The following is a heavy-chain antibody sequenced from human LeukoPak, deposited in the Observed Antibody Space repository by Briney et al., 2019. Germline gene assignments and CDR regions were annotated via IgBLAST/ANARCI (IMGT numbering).Heavy chain of an antibody. CDR3: AREGDTAMAFDY. CDR1: GFTVSSNY. J-gene: IGHJ4*02. CDR2: IYSGGST. D-gene: IGHD5-18*01. Sequence: GGSLRLSCAASGFTVSSNYMSWVRQAPGKGLEWVSVIYSGGSTYYADSVKGRFTISRDNSKNTLYLQMSSLRAEDTVVYYCAREGDTAMAFDYWGQGTLVTVSS. V-gene: IGHV3-53*01.